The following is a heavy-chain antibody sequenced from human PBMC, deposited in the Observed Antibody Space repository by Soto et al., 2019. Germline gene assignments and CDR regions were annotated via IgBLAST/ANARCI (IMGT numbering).Heavy chain of an antibody. CDR1: GYTSTTYA. D-gene: IGHD3-10*01. CDR3: ARVPPWGNSGSYYIQHYDS. Sequence: QVQLVQSGAEVKRPGASVKVSCKSSGYTSTTYAIHWVRQAPGQRLQWMGWINAGSGNTKYSQDFQGRVTFTRDTSATTSYMELSSLTSEDTAVYYCARVPPWGNSGSYYIQHYDSWGQGTLVTVSS. J-gene: IGHJ4*02. V-gene: IGHV1-3*01. CDR2: INAGSGNT.